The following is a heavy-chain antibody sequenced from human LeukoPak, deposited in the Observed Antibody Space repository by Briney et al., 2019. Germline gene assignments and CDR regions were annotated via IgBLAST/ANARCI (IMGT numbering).Heavy chain of an antibody. Sequence: ASVKVSCKPSGCTFTGYYMHWLRQAPGQGLEGMGWINPNSGDTNYAPKLQGRGTMNRDTSISTAYMELRRLRSADTAVYYCALDDFWSGYEGDYWGQGTLVTVSS. D-gene: IGHD3-3*01. CDR2: INPNSGDT. V-gene: IGHV1-2*02. CDR1: GCTFTGYY. J-gene: IGHJ4*02. CDR3: ALDDFWSGYEGDY.